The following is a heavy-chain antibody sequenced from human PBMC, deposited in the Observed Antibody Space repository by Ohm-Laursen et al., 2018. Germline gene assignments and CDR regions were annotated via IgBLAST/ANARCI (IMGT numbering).Heavy chain of an antibody. J-gene: IGHJ6*02. V-gene: IGHV3-23*01. CDR1: GFTFSNYA. CDR3: ARGHQGMDV. Sequence: GSLRLSCTASGFTFSNYAMSWVRQAPGKGLEWVSAISGSGGSTYYADSVKGRFTISRDNSKNTLYLQMNSLRAEDTAVYYCARGHQGMDVWGQGTTVTVSS. CDR2: ISGSGGST.